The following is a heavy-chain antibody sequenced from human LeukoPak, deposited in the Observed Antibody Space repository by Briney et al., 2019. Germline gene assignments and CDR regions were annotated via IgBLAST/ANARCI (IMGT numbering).Heavy chain of an antibody. V-gene: IGHV3-23*01. CDR1: GFTFNSFA. CDR2: ISGGGGKT. Sequence: GGSLRLSCEASGFTFNSFAMSWVRQAPGKGLEWVSGISGGGGKTYYADSVKGRFTISRDNSKNSLYLQMNSLRAEDTAVYYCAKDQPSDWGQGTLVTVPS. J-gene: IGHJ1*01. CDR3: AKDQPSD.